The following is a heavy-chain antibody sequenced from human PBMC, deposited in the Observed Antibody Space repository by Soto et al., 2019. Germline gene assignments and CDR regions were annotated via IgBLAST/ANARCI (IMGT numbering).Heavy chain of an antibody. J-gene: IGHJ6*02. CDR2: ISYDGSNK. Sequence: HPGGSLRLSCAASGFTFSSYAIHWVRQAPGKGLEWVAVISYDGSNKYYADSVKGRFTISRDNSKNTLYLQMNSLRAEDTAVYYCARGSSLMVYAYYYGMDVWGQGTTVTVSS. V-gene: IGHV3-30-3*01. CDR1: GFTFSSYA. CDR3: ARGSSLMVYAYYYGMDV. D-gene: IGHD2-8*01.